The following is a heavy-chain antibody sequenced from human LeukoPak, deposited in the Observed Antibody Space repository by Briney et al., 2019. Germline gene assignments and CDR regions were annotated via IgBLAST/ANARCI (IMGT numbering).Heavy chain of an antibody. CDR3: ARQVTPTYYYDSSGYGLDY. J-gene: IGHJ4*02. D-gene: IGHD3-22*01. CDR1: GASFSGYY. Sequence: SETLSLTCAVYGASFSGYYWSWIRQAPGKGLEWIGEINHSGSIYYNPSLKSRVTISVDTSKNHLSLRLTSVTAADTAVYYCARQVTPTYYYDSSGYGLDYWGQGTLVTVSS. CDR2: INHSGSI. V-gene: IGHV4-34*01.